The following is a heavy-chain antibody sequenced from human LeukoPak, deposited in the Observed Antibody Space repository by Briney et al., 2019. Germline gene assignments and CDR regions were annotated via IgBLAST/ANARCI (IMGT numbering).Heavy chain of an antibody. Sequence: SETLSLTCTVSGGSISTYYGNWIRQAPGKGLEWIGYIYYSGSTNYNPSLKSRVAMSVDTSRNQFSLKLNSATAADTAVYYCARGSSGWYSPFDYWGQGTLVTVSS. CDR1: GGSISTYY. V-gene: IGHV4-59*01. D-gene: IGHD6-19*01. J-gene: IGHJ4*02. CDR2: IYYSGST. CDR3: ARGSSGWYSPFDY.